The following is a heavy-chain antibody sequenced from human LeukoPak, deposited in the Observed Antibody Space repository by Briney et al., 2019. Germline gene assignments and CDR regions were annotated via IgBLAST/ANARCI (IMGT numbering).Heavy chain of an antibody. CDR1: GFTFDDYA. V-gene: IGHV3-9*01. J-gene: IGHJ3*02. Sequence: GGSLRLSCAASGFTFDDYAMHWVRQAPGKGLEWVSGISWNSGSIGYADSVKGRFTISRDNAKNSLYLQMNSLRAEDTALYYCAKGDSSSWYRGAFDIWGQGTMVTVSS. CDR2: ISWNSGSI. CDR3: AKGDSSSWYRGAFDI. D-gene: IGHD6-13*01.